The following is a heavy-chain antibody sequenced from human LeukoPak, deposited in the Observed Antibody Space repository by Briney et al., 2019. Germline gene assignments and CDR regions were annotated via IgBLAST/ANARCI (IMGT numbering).Heavy chain of an antibody. V-gene: IGHV4-59*01. CDR1: GGSISSYY. D-gene: IGHD4-17*01. J-gene: IGHJ4*02. CDR3: ARAPDYGDYVDY. Sequence: PSETLSLTCTVSGGSISSYYWSWIRQPPGKGLEWIGYIYYSGSTNYNPSLKSRVTISVDTSKNQFSLKLSSVTAADTAVYYCARAPDYGDYVDYWGKGTLVTVSS. CDR2: IYYSGST.